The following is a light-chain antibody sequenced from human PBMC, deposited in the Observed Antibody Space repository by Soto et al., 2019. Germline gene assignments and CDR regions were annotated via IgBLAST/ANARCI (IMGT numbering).Light chain of an antibody. V-gene: IGKV3-20*01. J-gene: IGKJ1*01. CDR3: QQYGTSPWT. CDR2: AAS. CDR1: QSISNSY. Sequence: EIVLTQSPGTLSLSPGERGTLSCRASQSISNSYLAWYQQKPGQAPRLLIYAASSRATGIPDRFSGSGSGADFTLTISRLEPEDFAVYFCQQYGTSPWTFGQGTKVVIK.